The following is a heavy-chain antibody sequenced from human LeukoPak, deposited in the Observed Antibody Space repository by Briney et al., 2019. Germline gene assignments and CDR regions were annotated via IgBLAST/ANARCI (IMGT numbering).Heavy chain of an antibody. V-gene: IGHV3-23*01. CDR1: GFTFSNYA. CDR2: ISASGGST. D-gene: IGHD2-2*01. J-gene: IGHJ4*02. Sequence: GGSLRLSCAASGFTFSNYAINWVRQAPGKGLEWVSSISASGGSTYYADSVKGRFTISRDNSKNMLYLQMNSLETEDTAVYYCAKDDDRHWGSSCQDYWGQGTLVTVSS. CDR3: AKDDDRHWGSSCQDY.